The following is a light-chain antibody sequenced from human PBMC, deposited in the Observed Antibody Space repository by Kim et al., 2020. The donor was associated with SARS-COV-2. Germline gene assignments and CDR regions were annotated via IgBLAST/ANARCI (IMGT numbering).Light chain of an antibody. V-gene: IGKV1-9*01. CDR3: QQLDSYPIT. CDR1: QGIYSH. Sequence: DIQLTQSPSFLSASVGDRVTITCRASQGIYSHLAWYQQKPGKAPKLLISLASTLQSGVPSRFSGSGSGTEFTLTITSLQPEDFATYYCQQLDSYPITFGQGTRLEIK. CDR2: LAS. J-gene: IGKJ5*01.